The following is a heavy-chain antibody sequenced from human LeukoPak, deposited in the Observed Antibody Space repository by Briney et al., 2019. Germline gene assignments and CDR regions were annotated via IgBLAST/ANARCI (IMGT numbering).Heavy chain of an antibody. CDR2: IIPILGIA. J-gene: IGHJ6*02. V-gene: IGHV1-69*04. CDR3: ARDFREAGMDV. D-gene: IGHD3-10*01. CDR1: GGTFSSYA. Sequence: SVKVSCKASGGTFSSYAISWVRQAPGQGLEWMGRIIPILGIANYAQKFQGRVTITADKSTSTAYMELSSLRSEDTAVYYCARDFREAGMDVWGQGTTVTVSS.